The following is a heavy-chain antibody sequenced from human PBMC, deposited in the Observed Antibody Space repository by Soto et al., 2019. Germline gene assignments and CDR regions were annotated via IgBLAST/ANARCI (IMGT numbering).Heavy chain of an antibody. CDR2: ISGSGTYT. CDR3: ARSSGWRQVVGYKYGLDV. Sequence: QVQLVESGGGLVKPGGSLRLSCAVSGFTVSDHYMTWIRQAPGKGLEWVSYISGSGTYTNYADSVKGRFIISRDIAQNSLYLRINSLRAEDTAVYYCARSSGWRQVVGYKYGLDVWGQGTAVTVSS. V-gene: IGHV3-11*06. CDR1: GFTVSDHY. D-gene: IGHD3-22*01. J-gene: IGHJ6*02.